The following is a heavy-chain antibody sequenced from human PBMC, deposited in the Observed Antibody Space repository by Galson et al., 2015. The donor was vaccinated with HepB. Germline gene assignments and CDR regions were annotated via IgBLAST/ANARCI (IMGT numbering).Heavy chain of an antibody. Sequence: VKVSCKASGYTFTSYGISWVRQAPGQGLEWMGWISAYNGNTNYAQKLQGRVTMTTDTSTSTAYMELRSLRSDDTAVYYCARDLDVDTAMVPFDYWGQGTLVTVSS. V-gene: IGHV1-18*04. CDR1: GYTFTSYG. CDR2: ISAYNGNT. CDR3: ARDLDVDTAMVPFDY. J-gene: IGHJ4*02. D-gene: IGHD5-18*01.